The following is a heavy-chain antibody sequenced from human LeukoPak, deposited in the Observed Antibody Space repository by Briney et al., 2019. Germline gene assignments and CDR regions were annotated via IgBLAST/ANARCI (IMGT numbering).Heavy chain of an antibody. CDR1: GYSFTSYW. J-gene: IGHJ4*02. V-gene: IGHV5-51*01. Sequence: GESLRISCRGSGYSFTSYWIGWVRQMPGKGLEWMGIIYPGDSDTRYSPSFQGQVTISADKSISTAYLQWSSLKASDAAMYYCARLTCISCYMAYWGQGTLVTVSS. CDR3: ARLTCISCYMAY. D-gene: IGHD2-2*02. CDR2: IYPGDSDT.